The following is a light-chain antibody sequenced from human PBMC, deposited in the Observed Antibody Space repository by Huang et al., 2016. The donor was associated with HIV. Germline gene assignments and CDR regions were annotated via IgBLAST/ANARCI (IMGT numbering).Light chain of an antibody. CDR2: AAS. CDR1: QNIKNY. V-gene: IGKV1-39*01. Sequence: DIQMTQSPSSLSASVGDRVTITCRASQNIKNYLTWYQQKPGKAPKVLIFAASSFHSGVPSRFSGSGSWTDFTLTISNLQPEDFATYYCQQSYSTPGYTFGQGTKLEIK. J-gene: IGKJ2*01. CDR3: QQSYSTPGYT.